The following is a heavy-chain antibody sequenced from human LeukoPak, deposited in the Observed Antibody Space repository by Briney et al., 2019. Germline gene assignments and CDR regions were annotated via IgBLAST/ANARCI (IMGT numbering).Heavy chain of an antibody. D-gene: IGHD5-18*01. CDR2: IYYSGST. CDR1: GGSIRSYY. V-gene: IGHV4-59*01. CDR3: ARDFYSYGYGFDY. J-gene: IGHJ4*02. Sequence: PSETLSLTCTVSGGSIRSYYWSWIRQPPGKGLEWIGYIYYSGSTNYNPSLKSRVTISVDTSKNQFSLKLSSVTAADTAVYYCARDFYSYGYGFDYWGQGSLVTVTS.